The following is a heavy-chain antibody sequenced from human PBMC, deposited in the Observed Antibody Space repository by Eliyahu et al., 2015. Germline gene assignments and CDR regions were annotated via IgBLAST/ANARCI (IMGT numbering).Heavy chain of an antibody. CDR2: ISYDGSNK. V-gene: IGHV3-30*18. CDR3: AKDLVPADDGGAFDY. D-gene: IGHD2-2*01. Sequence: QVQLVESGGGVVQPGRSLRXSCAAXGXPFXSYGMHWVRQAPGKGLEWVAVISYDGSNKYYADSVKGRFTISRDNSKNTLYLQMNSLRAEDTAVYYCAKDLVPADDGGAFDYWGQGTLVTVSS. J-gene: IGHJ4*02. CDR1: GXPFXSYG.